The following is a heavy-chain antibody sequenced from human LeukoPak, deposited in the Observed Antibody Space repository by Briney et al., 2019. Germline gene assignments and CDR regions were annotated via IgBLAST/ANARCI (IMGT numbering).Heavy chain of an antibody. CDR2: ISSSGSTI. J-gene: IGHJ4*02. Sequence: GGSLRLSCAASGFTFSSYEMNWVRQAPGKGLEWVSYISSSGSTIYYADSVKGRFTISRDNAKNSLYLQMNSLRAEDTAVYYCAREALRYFVFFDYWGQGTLVTVSS. D-gene: IGHD3-9*01. V-gene: IGHV3-48*03. CDR1: GFTFSSYE. CDR3: AREALRYFVFFDY.